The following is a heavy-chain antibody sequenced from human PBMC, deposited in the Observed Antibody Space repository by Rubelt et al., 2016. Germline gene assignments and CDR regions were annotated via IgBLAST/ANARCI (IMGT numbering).Heavy chain of an antibody. CDR2: INEDGSGE. Sequence: EVQLVESGGDLVQPGGSLRLSCAASGFTFSRSSLSWGRQSPGKGLEWVANINEDGSGEHYVDSVKGRFTISRDNTNNSLLLQMSSLRAEDTAVYYCATSHGGHWGQGSLVTVSA. D-gene: IGHD3-10*01. CDR3: ATSHGGH. J-gene: IGHJ4*02. CDR1: GFTFSRSS. V-gene: IGHV3-7*01.